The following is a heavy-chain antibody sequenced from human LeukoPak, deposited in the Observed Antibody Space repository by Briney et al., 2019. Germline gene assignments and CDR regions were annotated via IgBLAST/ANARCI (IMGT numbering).Heavy chain of an antibody. CDR2: IIPIFGTA. D-gene: IGHD6-19*01. Sequence: ASVKVSFKASGGTFSSYAISWVRQAPGQGLEWMGGIIPIFGTANYAQKFQGRVTITADESTSTAYMELSSLRSEDTAVYYCATRGYSSGCLGHWGQGTLVTVSS. CDR3: ATRGYSSGCLGH. CDR1: GGTFSSYA. V-gene: IGHV1-69*13. J-gene: IGHJ4*02.